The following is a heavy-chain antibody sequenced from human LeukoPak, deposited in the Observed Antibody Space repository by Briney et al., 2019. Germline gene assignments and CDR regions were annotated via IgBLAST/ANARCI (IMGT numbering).Heavy chain of an antibody. CDR3: ARLEWELNFDY. J-gene: IGHJ4*02. V-gene: IGHV4-59*08. Sequence: SETLSLTCTVSGGSISSYYWSWIRQPPGKGLEWIGYVYYSGSTNYNPSLKSRVTISVDTSKNQFSLKLSSVTAADTAVYYCARLEWELNFDYWGQGTLVTVSS. D-gene: IGHD1-26*01. CDR1: GGSISSYY. CDR2: VYYSGST.